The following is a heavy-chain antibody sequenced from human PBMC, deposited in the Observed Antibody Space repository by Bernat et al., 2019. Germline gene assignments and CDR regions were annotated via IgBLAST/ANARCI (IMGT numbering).Heavy chain of an antibody. J-gene: IGHJ4*02. CDR2: IWYDGSNK. Sequence: QVQLVESGGGVVQPGRSLRLSCAASGFTFSSYGMHWVRQAPGKGLEWVAVIWYDGSNKYYVDSVKGRFTISRDNSKNTLYLQMNSLRAEDTAVYYCARDSDYGSGSLDYWGQGTLVTVSS. D-gene: IGHD3-10*01. CDR3: ARDSDYGSGSLDY. CDR1: GFTFSSYG. V-gene: IGHV3-33*01.